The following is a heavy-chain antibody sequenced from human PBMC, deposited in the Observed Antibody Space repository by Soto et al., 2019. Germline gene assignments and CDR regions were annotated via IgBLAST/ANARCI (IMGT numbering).Heavy chain of an antibody. V-gene: IGHV4-31*03. CDR2: IYYSGST. CDR3: ARASTYDILTGHRKNLYYFDY. Sequence: PSETLSLTCTVSGGSISSRGYYWSWIRQHPGKGLEWIGYIYYSGSTYYNPSLKSRVTISVDTSKNQFSLKLSSVTAADTAVYYCARASTYDILTGHRKNLYYFDYWGQGTLVTVSS. J-gene: IGHJ4*02. CDR1: GGSISSRGYY. D-gene: IGHD3-9*01.